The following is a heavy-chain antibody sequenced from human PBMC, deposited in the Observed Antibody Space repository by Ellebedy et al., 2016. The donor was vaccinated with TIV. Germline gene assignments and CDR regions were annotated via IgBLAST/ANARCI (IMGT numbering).Heavy chain of an antibody. CDR2: ISNRDRT. V-gene: IGHV4-39*01. CDR3: ATFNQYYTYLGV. D-gene: IGHD1-14*01. CDR1: GGSISSSSAY. J-gene: IGHJ6*03. Sequence: SETLSLTXSVSGGSISSSSAYWVWIRQPPGKGLEWIGTISNRDRTDYNPSLKSRVFILVDASKNQFFLKLTSVTAADTAVYYCATFNQYYTYLGVWGKGTTVTVSS.